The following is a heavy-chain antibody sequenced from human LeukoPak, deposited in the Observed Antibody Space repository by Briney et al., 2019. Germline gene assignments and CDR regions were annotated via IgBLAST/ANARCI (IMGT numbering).Heavy chain of an antibody. J-gene: IGHJ4*01. CDR1: GYTFTNYG. Sequence: GASVKVSCKASGYTFTNYGISWVRQAPGQGLEWMGWISAYNANTNYAQKLQGRVTMTTDTSTSTAYMELRSLTSDDTAVYYCARDRSVVRGVIRTFDYWGQGTLVTVSS. V-gene: IGHV1-18*01. CDR3: ARDRSVVRGVIRTFDY. D-gene: IGHD3-10*01. CDR2: ISAYNANT.